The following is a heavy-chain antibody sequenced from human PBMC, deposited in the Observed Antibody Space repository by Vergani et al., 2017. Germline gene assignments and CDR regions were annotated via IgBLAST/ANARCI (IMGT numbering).Heavy chain of an antibody. D-gene: IGHD6-13*01. CDR3: ARDSGTGIDY. CDR2: IYYSGST. Sequence: QLQLQESGPGLVQPSETLSLTCTVSGGSISSYYWSWIRQPPGKGLEWIGYIYYSGSTNYNPSLKSRVTISVDTSKNQFSLKLSSVTAADTAVYYCARDSGTGIDYWGQGTLVTVSS. CDR1: GGSISSYY. J-gene: IGHJ4*02. V-gene: IGHV4-59*01.